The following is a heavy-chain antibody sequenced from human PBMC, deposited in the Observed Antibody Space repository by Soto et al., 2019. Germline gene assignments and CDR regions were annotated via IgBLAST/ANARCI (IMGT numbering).Heavy chain of an antibody. CDR2: ITDTGGDA. CDR1: GFTFSSYG. D-gene: IGHD3-10*01. J-gene: IGHJ4*02. Sequence: GGSLRLSCAAAGFTFSSYGMHWVRQAPGTGLEWVSTITDTGGDAKYADSVRGRFVISRDNSKKTLYLQMTSLTAEDSAMYYCARGSTDSYPGSRIFDFWGRGTLVTVSS. CDR3: ARGSTDSYPGSRIFDF. V-gene: IGHV3-23*01.